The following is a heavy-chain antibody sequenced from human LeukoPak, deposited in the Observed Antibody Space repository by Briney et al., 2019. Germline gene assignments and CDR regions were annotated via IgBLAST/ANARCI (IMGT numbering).Heavy chain of an antibody. Sequence: PGGSLRLSCAASGFTFSSYWMSWVRQAPGKGLEGVANIKQDGSEKYYVDSVKGRFTISRDNAKNSLYLQMNSLRAEDTAVYYCASHYYDSSGYYYVEPLDYWGQGTLVTVSS. CDR1: GFTFSSYW. V-gene: IGHV3-7*01. CDR3: ASHYYDSSGYYYVEPLDY. D-gene: IGHD3-22*01. CDR2: IKQDGSEK. J-gene: IGHJ4*02.